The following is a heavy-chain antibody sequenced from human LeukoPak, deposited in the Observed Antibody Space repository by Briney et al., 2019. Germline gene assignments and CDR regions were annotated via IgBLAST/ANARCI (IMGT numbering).Heavy chain of an antibody. Sequence: SETLSLTCTVSGGSISSYYWSWIRQPPGKGLEWIGYIYYSGSTNYNPSLKSRVTISVDTSKNKFSLKLSSATAADTALYYCARFTMIALFDDWGQGTLVTVSS. J-gene: IGHJ4*02. V-gene: IGHV4-59*08. CDR3: ARFTMIALFDD. CDR1: GGSISSYY. CDR2: IYYSGST. D-gene: IGHD3-22*01.